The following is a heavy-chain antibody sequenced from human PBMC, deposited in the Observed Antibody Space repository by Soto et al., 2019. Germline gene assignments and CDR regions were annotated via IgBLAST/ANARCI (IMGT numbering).Heavy chain of an antibody. CDR1: GFTFSASA. Sequence: EMQLVESGGGLVQPGGSLRLSCATSGFTFSASAMHWVRQVSGKGLEWISRISSKANNYATTYAPSVKGRFTISRDYSDNTVYMQMNSLKTEDTAIYYCAKQIYGGNSWGQGTLVTVSS. V-gene: IGHV3-73*02. CDR2: ISSKANNYAT. CDR3: AKQIYGGNS. D-gene: IGHD2-21*02. J-gene: IGHJ4*02.